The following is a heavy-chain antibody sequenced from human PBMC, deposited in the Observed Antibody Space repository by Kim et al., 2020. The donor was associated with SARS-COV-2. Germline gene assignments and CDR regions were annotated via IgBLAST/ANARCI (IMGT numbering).Heavy chain of an antibody. J-gene: IGHJ3*02. V-gene: IGHV1-46*01. CDR3: ARGDDYGDPGAFDI. D-gene: IGHD4-17*01. Sequence: AKNCQGRDTMTSDTSTSTVYMELSSLRSEDTAVYYCARGDDYGDPGAFDIWGQGTMVTVSS.